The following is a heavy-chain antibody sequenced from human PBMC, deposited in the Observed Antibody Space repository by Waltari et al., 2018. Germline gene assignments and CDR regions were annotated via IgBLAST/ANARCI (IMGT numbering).Heavy chain of an antibody. CDR3: ARGARRTTVTTGWWYFDL. CDR2: SNSDGSST. D-gene: IGHD4-17*01. J-gene: IGHJ2*01. Sequence: EVQLVESGGGLVQPGGSLRLSCAASGFTYSLYWMPWVRQAPGKGRVWVSRSNSDGSSTSYADSVKGRFTISKDNAKNTVYLQMNSLRAEDTAIYYCARGARRTTVTTGWWYFDLWGRGTLVTVSS. CDR1: GFTYSLYW. V-gene: IGHV3-74*01.